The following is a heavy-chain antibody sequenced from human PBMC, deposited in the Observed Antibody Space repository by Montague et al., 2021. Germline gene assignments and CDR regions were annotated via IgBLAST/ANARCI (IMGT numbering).Heavy chain of an antibody. Sequence: SETLSLTCGLSGGSLSGYYWGWIRQTPGKGLEWIGNINHSGSAKYNPSLKSRVSISVDTSNNQFFLDLNSVTAADTAMYFCARGLVRTVNGRYSGGWYSFDKWGQGTMVTVSS. CDR3: ARGLVRTVNGRYSGGWYSFDK. D-gene: IGHD6-19*01. CDR2: INHSGSA. CDR1: GGSLSGYY. J-gene: IGHJ4*02. V-gene: IGHV4-34*01.